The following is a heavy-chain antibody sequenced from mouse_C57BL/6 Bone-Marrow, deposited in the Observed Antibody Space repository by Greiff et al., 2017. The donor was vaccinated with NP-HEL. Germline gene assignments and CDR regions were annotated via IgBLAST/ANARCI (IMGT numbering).Heavy chain of an antibody. CDR3: ARGATGGSMDY. V-gene: IGHV5-16*01. CDR1: GFTFSDYY. J-gene: IGHJ4*01. D-gene: IGHD3-1*01. Sequence: DVQLVESEGGLVQPGSSMKLSCTASGFTFSDYYMAWVRQVPEKGLEWVANINYDGSSTYYLDSLKSRFIISRDNAKNILYLQMSSLKSEDTATYYCARGATGGSMDYWGQGTSVTVSS. CDR2: INYDGSST.